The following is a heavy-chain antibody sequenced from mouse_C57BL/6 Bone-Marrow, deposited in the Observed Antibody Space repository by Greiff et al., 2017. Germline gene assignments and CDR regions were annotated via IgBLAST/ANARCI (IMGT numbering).Heavy chain of an antibody. CDR3: ARGGAPVVATDAMDY. D-gene: IGHD1-1*02. Sequence: QVQLKQPGAELVKPGASVKLSCTASGYTFTSYWMHWVKQRPGRGLEWIGRIDPNSGGTKYNEKFKSKATLTVDKPSSTGYMQLSSLTSEDSAVYDCARGGAPVVATDAMDYWGQGTTVTVSS. CDR2: IDPNSGGT. V-gene: IGHV1-72*01. J-gene: IGHJ4*01. CDR1: GYTFTSYW.